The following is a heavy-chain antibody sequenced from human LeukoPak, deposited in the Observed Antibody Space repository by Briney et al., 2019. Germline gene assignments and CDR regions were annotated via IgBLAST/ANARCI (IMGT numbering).Heavy chain of an antibody. D-gene: IGHD2-2*02. J-gene: IGHJ4*02. CDR3: ARAYCSSTSCYIFDY. V-gene: IGHV4-4*07. Sequence: KPSETPSLTCTVSGGPISSYYWSWIRQPAGKGLEWIGRIYTSGSTNYNPSLKSRVTMSVDTSKNQFSLKLSSVTAADTAVYYCARAYCSSTSCYIFDYWGQGTLVTVSS. CDR2: IYTSGST. CDR1: GGPISSYY.